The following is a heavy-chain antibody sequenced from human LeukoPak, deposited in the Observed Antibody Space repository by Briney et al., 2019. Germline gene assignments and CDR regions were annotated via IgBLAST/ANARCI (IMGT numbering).Heavy chain of an antibody. CDR2: MYYSGST. D-gene: IGHD3-22*01. CDR3: ARTVHYYDSSGYYTRFDY. CDR1: GGSISSGGFY. J-gene: IGHJ4*02. V-gene: IGHV4-31*03. Sequence: SQTLSLTCTVSGGSISSGGFYWSWIRQHPGKGLEWIGTMYYSGSTYYNPSLKSRVTILVDTSKNQFSLKLSSVTAADTAVYYCARTVHYYDSSGYYTRFDYWGQGTLVTVSS.